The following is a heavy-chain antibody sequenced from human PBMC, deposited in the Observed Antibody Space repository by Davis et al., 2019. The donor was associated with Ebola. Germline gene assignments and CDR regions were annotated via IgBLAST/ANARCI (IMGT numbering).Heavy chain of an antibody. V-gene: IGHV3-30*18. J-gene: IGHJ6*02. CDR1: GFTFSSYG. CDR3: AKRGGYGYYYYGMDV. CDR2: ISYDGSNK. Sequence: PGGSLRLSCAASGFTFSSYGMHWVRQAPGKGLEWVAVISYDGSNKYYADSVKGRFTISRDNSKNTLYLQMNSLRAEDTAVYYCAKRGGYGYYYYGMDVWGQGTTVTVSS. D-gene: IGHD6-13*01.